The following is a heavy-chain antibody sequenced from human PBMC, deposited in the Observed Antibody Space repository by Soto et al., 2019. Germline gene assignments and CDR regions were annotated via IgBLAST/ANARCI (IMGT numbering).Heavy chain of an antibody. CDR2: INAGNGNT. CDR3: ASPDMGSIAARLSLPYYYYGMDV. J-gene: IGHJ6*02. V-gene: IGHV1-3*01. Sequence: ASVKVSCKASGYTFTSYAMHWVRQAHGQRLEWMGWINAGNGNTKYPQKFQGRVTITRDTSASTAYMELNSLRSEDTAVYYCASPDMGSIAARLSLPYYYYGMDVWGQGTTVTVSS. CDR1: GYTFTSYA. D-gene: IGHD6-6*01.